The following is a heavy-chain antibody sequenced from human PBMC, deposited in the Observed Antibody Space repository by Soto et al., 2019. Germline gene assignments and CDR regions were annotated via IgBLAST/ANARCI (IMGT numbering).Heavy chain of an antibody. CDR3: ARQSLWFGELAVKNWFDP. V-gene: IGHV4-39*01. Sequence: QLQLQESGPGLVKPSETLSLTCTVSGGSISSSSYYWGWIRQPPGKGLEWIGSIYYSGSTYYNPSLKSRVTISVDRSKNHVSLKLSYVTAADTAVYFCARQSLWFGELAVKNWFDPWGQGTLVTVSS. D-gene: IGHD3-10*01. J-gene: IGHJ5*02. CDR2: IYYSGST. CDR1: GGSISSSSYY.